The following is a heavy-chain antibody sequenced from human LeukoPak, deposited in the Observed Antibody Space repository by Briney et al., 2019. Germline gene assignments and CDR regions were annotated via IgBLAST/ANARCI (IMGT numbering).Heavy chain of an antibody. V-gene: IGHV3-33*01. D-gene: IGHD3-22*01. CDR1: GFTFSSYG. J-gene: IGHJ4*02. Sequence: PGGSLRLSCAASGFTFSSYGMHWVRQAPGKGLEWVAVIWYDGSNKYYADSVKGRFTISRDNSKNTLYLQMNSLRAEDTAVYYCARDGDYYDSSGYVLAYWGQGTLVTVSS. CDR3: ARDGDYYDSSGYVLAY. CDR2: IWYDGSNK.